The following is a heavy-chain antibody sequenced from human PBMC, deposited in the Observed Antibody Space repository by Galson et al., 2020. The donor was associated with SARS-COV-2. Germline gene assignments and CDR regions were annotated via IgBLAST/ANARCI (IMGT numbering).Heavy chain of an antibody. V-gene: IGHV3-21*01. J-gene: IGHJ6*02. D-gene: IGHD2-2*02. CDR3: ARVLGNCSTTSCYTLDGMDV. CDR1: GFTLSSYN. CDR2: ISSLSSYI. Sequence: GESLKISCEVSGFTLSSYNLHWVRQAPGKGLEWVASISSLSSYIYYADSVKGRFTISRDNAKNSLYLQMSSLRADDTAMYYCARVLGNCSTTSCYTLDGMDVWGQGTTVTVSS.